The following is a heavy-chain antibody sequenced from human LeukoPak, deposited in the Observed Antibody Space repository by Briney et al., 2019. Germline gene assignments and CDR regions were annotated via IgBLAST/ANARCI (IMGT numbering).Heavy chain of an antibody. CDR3: AKVSSTSCYNPFDY. Sequence: GGSLRLSCAASGFTFSSYSMNWVRQAPGKGLEWVSSISSSSSYIYYADSVKGRFTISRDNAKTSLYLQMNSLRAEDTAVYYCAKVSSTSCYNPFDYWGQGTLVTVSS. J-gene: IGHJ4*02. CDR1: GFTFSSYS. V-gene: IGHV3-21*04. D-gene: IGHD2-2*02. CDR2: ISSSSSYI.